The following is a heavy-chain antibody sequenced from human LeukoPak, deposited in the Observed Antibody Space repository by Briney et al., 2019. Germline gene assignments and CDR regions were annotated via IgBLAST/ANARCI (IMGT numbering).Heavy chain of an antibody. J-gene: IGHJ5*02. V-gene: IGHV3-30-3*01. CDR3: ARDYGSGSYYGPNWFDP. Sequence: GGSLRLSCAASGFTFSSYAMHWVRQAPGKGLEWVAVISYDGSNKYYADSVKGRFTISRDNSKSTLYLQMNSLRAEDTAVYYCARDYGSGSYYGPNWFDPWGQGTLVSVSS. CDR2: ISYDGSNK. CDR1: GFTFSSYA. D-gene: IGHD3-10*01.